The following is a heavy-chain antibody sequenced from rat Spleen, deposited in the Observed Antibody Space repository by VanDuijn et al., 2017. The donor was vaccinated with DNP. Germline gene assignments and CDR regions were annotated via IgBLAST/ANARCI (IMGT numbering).Heavy chain of an antibody. CDR1: GFTFSDYY. J-gene: IGHJ4*01. CDR2: ISYDGGST. CDR3: ARHNYYSSCAMDA. D-gene: IGHD1-2*01. V-gene: IGHV5-22*01. Sequence: EVQLVESGGGLVQPGRSLKLSCAASGFTFSDYYMAWVRQAPTKGLEWVAYISYDGGSTYYGDSVKGRFTISRDNAKSTLYLQMNSLRSEDMATYYCARHNYYSSCAMDAWGQGTSVTVSS.